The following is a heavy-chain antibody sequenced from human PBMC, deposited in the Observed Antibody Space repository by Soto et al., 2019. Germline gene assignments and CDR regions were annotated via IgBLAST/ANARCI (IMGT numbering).Heavy chain of an antibody. CDR2: IYSGGST. CDR1: GFTVSSNY. CDR3: ARGAYYYYYGMDV. J-gene: IGHJ6*02. Sequence: EVQLVESGGGLIQPGGSLRLSCAASGFTVSSNYMSWVRQAPGKGLEWVSVIYSGGSTYYADSVKGRFTISRDNSKNTLYLQMNSLRAEDTAVYYCARGAYYYYYGMDVWGQGTTVTVSS. V-gene: IGHV3-53*01.